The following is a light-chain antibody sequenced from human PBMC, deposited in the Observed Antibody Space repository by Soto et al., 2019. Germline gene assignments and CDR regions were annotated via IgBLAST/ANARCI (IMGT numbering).Light chain of an antibody. Sequence: QSALTQPASVSGSPGQSITISCTGTNSDIGSYSHVAWYQQYPGKTPKLIIYEVSYRPSGVSHRFSGSKSGITASLTISGLQAEDEADYYCISYTGSDTSYVFGTGTK. J-gene: IGLJ1*01. CDR1: NSDIGSYSH. CDR3: ISYTGSDTSYV. CDR2: EVS. V-gene: IGLV2-14*01.